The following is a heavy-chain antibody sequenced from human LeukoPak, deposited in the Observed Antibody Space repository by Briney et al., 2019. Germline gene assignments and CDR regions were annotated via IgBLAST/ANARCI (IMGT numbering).Heavy chain of an antibody. CDR3: ARGLPPILYSSSWYFGY. V-gene: IGHV1-46*01. CDR1: GYTFTSYY. CDR2: INPSGGST. Sequence: ASVKVSRKASGYTFTSYYMHWVRQAPGQGLEWMGIINPSGGSTSYAQKFQGRVTMTRDTSTSTVYMELSSLRSEDTAVYYCARGLPPILYSSSWYFGYWGQGTLVTVSS. D-gene: IGHD6-13*01. J-gene: IGHJ4*02.